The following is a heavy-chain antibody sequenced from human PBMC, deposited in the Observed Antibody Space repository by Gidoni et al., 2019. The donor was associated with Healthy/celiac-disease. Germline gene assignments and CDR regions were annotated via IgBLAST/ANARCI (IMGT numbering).Heavy chain of an antibody. V-gene: IGHV4-59*01. CDR1: GGSISSSY. J-gene: IGHJ4*02. Sequence: QVQLPASGPGLVKPSETLSLTCTVSGGSISSSYWSWIRQPPGKGLEWIGNIDYSGSTNYNPALKSRVTISVDTSKNQFSLKLSSVTAADTDVYYCARGSVDTAMADDYWGQGTLVTVSS. D-gene: IGHD5-18*01. CDR2: IDYSGST. CDR3: ARGSVDTAMADDY.